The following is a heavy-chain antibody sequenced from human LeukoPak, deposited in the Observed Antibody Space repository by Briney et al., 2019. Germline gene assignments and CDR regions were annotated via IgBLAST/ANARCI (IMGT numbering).Heavy chain of an antibody. V-gene: IGHV4-61*02. CDR1: GGSISSGSYY. CDR2: IYTSGST. J-gene: IGHJ5*02. D-gene: IGHD6-6*01. CDR3: ARDRDSSSSGWFDP. Sequence: SETLSLTCTVSGGSISSGSYYWSWIRQPAGKGLEWIGRIYTSGSTNYNPSLKSRVTISVDTSKNQFSLKLSSVTAADTAVYYCARDRDSSSSGWFDPWGQGTLVTVSS.